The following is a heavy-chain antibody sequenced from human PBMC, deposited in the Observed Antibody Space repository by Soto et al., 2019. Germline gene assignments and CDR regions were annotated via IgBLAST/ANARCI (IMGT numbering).Heavy chain of an antibody. J-gene: IGHJ4*02. CDR3: ARSIAVAGTPEFDY. V-gene: IGHV3-30-3*02. D-gene: IGHD6-19*01. Sequence: QVQLVESGGGVVQPGRSLRLSCAASGFTFSSFTMHWVGQAPGKGLEWVAVISYDEHNRYYADSVKGRFTISRDNSKNTLYLQMNSLRAEDTAVYYCARSIAVAGTPEFDYWGQGTLVTVSS. CDR2: ISYDEHNR. CDR1: GFTFSSFT.